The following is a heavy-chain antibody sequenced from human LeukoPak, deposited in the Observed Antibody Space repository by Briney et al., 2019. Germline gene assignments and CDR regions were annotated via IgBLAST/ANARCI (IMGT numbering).Heavy chain of an antibody. CDR1: GGSFSGYY. CDR2: INHSGST. Sequence: SETLSLTCAVYGGSFSGYYWSWIRQPPGKGLEWIGEINHSGSTNYNPSLKSRVTISVDTSKNQFSLKLSSVTAADTAVYYCARDHDYYDNFDPWGQETLVTVSS. CDR3: ARDHDYYDNFDP. D-gene: IGHD3-22*01. V-gene: IGHV4-34*01. J-gene: IGHJ5*02.